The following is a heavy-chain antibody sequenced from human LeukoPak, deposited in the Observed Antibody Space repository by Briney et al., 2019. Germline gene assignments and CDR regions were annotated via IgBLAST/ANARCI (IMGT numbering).Heavy chain of an antibody. J-gene: IGHJ4*02. D-gene: IGHD6-19*01. V-gene: IGHV1-2*02. Sequence: ASVKVSSKASGYTFTGYYMHWVRQAPGQGLEWMGWINPNSGGTNYAQKFQGRVTMTRDTSISTAYMELSRLRSDDTAVYYCARDKGGAVAGVFDYWGQGTLVTVSS. CDR2: INPNSGGT. CDR1: GYTFTGYY. CDR3: ARDKGGAVAGVFDY.